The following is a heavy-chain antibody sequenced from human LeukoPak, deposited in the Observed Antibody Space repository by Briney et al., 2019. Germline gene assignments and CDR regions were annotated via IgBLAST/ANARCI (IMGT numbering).Heavy chain of an antibody. Sequence: GGSLRLSCAASGFTVSNTYMSWIRQSPGKGLEWVAVIFVGGNTDYAGSVKDRFTISRDNSKNTVYLQMNSLRSEDTAVFYCASGGDFEELPDAPGVEFFQLWGQSTPVIVSS. CDR2: IFVGGNT. V-gene: IGHV3-53*01. CDR3: ASGGDFEELPDAPGVEFFQL. CDR1: GFTVSNTY. D-gene: IGHD2-21*01. J-gene: IGHJ1*01.